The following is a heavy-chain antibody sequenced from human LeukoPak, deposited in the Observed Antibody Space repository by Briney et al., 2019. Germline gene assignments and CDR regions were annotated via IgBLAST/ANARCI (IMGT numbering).Heavy chain of an antibody. CDR1: GYSISSGYY. Sequence: SETLSLTCTVSGYSISSGYYWGWIRRPPGKGLEWIGSIYHSGSTYYNPSLKSRVTISVDTSKNQFSLKLSSVTAADTAVYYWGGGPAGSYPPPYSFAYWGQGP. V-gene: IGHV4-38-2*02. CDR2: IYHSGST. D-gene: IGHD1-26*01. CDR3: GGGPAGSYPPPYSFAY. J-gene: IGHJ4*02.